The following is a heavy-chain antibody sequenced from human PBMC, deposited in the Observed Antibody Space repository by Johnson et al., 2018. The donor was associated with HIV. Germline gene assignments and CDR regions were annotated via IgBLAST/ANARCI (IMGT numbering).Heavy chain of an antibody. CDR1: GFTFDHYD. CDR2: IPWNGGRT. CDR3: VRVGKYCGGDCYSGVDVFDI. D-gene: IGHD2-21*02. J-gene: IGHJ3*02. V-gene: IGHV3-20*01. Sequence: VQLLESGGHVVRPGGSLRLSCAASGFTFDHYDMSWVRQVPGKGLEWVSVIPWNGGRTGYADTVKGRLITSRDNGKISLYLQMNSLRVDDTALYHCVRVGKYCGGDCYSGVDVFDIWGQGTMVTVSS.